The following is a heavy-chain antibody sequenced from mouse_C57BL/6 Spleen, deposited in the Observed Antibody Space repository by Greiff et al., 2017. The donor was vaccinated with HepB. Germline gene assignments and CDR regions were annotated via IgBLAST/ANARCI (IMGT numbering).Heavy chain of an antibody. Sequence: QVQLQQPGAELVMPGASVKLSCKASGYTFTSYWMHWVKQRPGQGLEWIGEIDPSDSYTNYNQKFKGKSTLTVDKSSSTAYMQLSSLTSEDSAVYYCARHNYGRGVDYWGQGTTLTVSS. D-gene: IGHD1-1*01. CDR3: ARHNYGRGVDY. V-gene: IGHV1-69*01. CDR1: GYTFTSYW. CDR2: IDPSDSYT. J-gene: IGHJ2*01.